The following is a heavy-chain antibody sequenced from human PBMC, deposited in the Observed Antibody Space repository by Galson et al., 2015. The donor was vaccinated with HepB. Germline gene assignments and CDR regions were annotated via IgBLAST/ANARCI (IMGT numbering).Heavy chain of an antibody. CDR2: IYTSGST. Sequence: LSLTCTVSGGSISSCYWSWIRQPAGKGLEWIGRIYTSGSTNYNPSLKSRVTMTVDTSKNQFSLNLSSVTAADTAGYYWARTYLSGWVPNTRYYGLDVWGQGTTVTVAS. CDR1: GGSISSCY. CDR3: ARTYLSGWVPNTRYYGLDV. D-gene: IGHD6-19*01. J-gene: IGHJ6*02. V-gene: IGHV4-4*07.